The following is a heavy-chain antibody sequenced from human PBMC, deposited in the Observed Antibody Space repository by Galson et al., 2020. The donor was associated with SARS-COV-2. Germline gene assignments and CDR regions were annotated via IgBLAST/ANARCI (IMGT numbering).Heavy chain of an antibody. CDR1: GASLNRFH. CDR3: VRQLFSNGVGDSFDV. CDR2: IYSSGHT. V-gene: IGHV4-4*07. Sequence: SETLSLPYTVSGASLNRFHWSWIRQPAGKGLEWIGQIYSSGHTDYKSSLKSRVIMSVDTSSNQFSLRLTSVTAADTAVYYCVRQLFSNGVGDSFDVWG. D-gene: IGHD6-19*01. J-gene: IGHJ3*01.